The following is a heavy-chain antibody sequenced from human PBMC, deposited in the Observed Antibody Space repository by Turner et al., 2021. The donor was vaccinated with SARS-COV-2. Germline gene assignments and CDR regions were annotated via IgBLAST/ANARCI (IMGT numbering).Heavy chain of an antibody. CDR1: GGSISSSYYY. CDR3: ARHGPTSTTKAFDP. Sequence: QLQLQESGPGLVKPSETLSLSCTVSGGSISSSYYYWGRIRQPPGKGLEWIGSIYYSGSTYHNPSLKSRVTISVDTSKNQFSLKLNSVTAADTAVYYCARHGPTSTTKAFDPWGQGTLVTVSS. J-gene: IGHJ5*02. CDR2: IYYSGST. D-gene: IGHD4-17*01. V-gene: IGHV4-39*01.